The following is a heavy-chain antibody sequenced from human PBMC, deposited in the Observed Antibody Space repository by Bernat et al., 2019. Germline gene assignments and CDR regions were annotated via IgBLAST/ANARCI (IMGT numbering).Heavy chain of an antibody. V-gene: IGHV4-31*03. CDR1: GGSISSGGYY. CDR3: ARDGGGRGYDYDYYYGMDV. Sequence: QVQLQESGPGLVKPSQTLSLTCTVSGGSISSGGYYWSWIRQHPGKGLEWTGYIYYSGSTYYNPSPKGRVTISVDTSKNQFSLKLSSVTAADTDLYYCARDGGGRGYDYDYYYGMDVWGQGTTVTVSS. J-gene: IGHJ6*02. CDR2: IYYSGST. D-gene: IGHD5-12*01.